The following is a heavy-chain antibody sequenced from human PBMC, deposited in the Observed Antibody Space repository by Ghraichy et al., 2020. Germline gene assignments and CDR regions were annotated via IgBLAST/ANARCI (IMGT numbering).Heavy chain of an antibody. Sequence: GESLNISCAASGFTFSNYAMSWVRQAPGKGLEWVSAFSGSTDYTYYADSVKGRFIVTRDNSKNTLYLQMNSLRDEDTALYYCAKSGRYCSNGVCSPLDYWGQGTLVTVSS. D-gene: IGHD2-8*01. CDR2: FSGSTDYT. CDR1: GFTFSNYA. J-gene: IGHJ4*02. CDR3: AKSGRYCSNGVCSPLDY. V-gene: IGHV3-23*01.